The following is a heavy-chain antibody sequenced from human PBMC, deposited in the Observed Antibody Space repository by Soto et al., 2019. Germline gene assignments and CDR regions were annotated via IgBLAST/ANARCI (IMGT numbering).Heavy chain of an antibody. D-gene: IGHD6-6*01. CDR3: ARDDVAARPYYYYYMDV. CDR2: TYYRSKWYN. CDR1: GDSVSSNSAA. V-gene: IGHV6-1*01. J-gene: IGHJ6*03. Sequence: QSQTLSLTCAISGDSVSSNSAAWNWIRQSPSRGLEWLGRTYYRSKWYNDYAVSVKSRITINPDTSKNQFSLQLNSVTPEDTAVYYCARDDVAARPYYYYYMDVWGKGTTVTVSS.